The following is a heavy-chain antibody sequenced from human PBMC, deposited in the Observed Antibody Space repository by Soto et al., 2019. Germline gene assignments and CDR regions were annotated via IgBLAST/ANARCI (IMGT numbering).Heavy chain of an antibody. J-gene: IGHJ4*02. V-gene: IGHV3-74*01. CDR1: GFTFSTFW. CDR3: ARDFEY. Sequence: EVQLVESGGGLVQPGGSLRLSCEASGFTFSTFWMHWVRQAPGKGLVWVSRINSDGSSTYYADSVKGRVTISRDNATNTLYLQLNSLRPEDTAVYYCARDFEYWGQGTLVTVSS. CDR2: INSDGSST.